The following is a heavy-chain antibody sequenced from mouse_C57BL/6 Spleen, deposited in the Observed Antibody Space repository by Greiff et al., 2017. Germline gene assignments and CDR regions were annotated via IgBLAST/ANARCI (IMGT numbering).Heavy chain of an antibody. CDR2: INYDGSST. D-gene: IGHD4-1*01. V-gene: IGHV5-16*01. Sequence: EVQRVESEGGLVQPGSSMKLSCTASGFTFSDYYMAWVRQVPEKGLEWVANINYDGSSTYYLDSLKSRFIISRDNAKNILYLQMSSLKSEDTATYYCARSELGPYFDYWGQGTTLTVSS. CDR1: GFTFSDYY. J-gene: IGHJ2*01. CDR3: ARSELGPYFDY.